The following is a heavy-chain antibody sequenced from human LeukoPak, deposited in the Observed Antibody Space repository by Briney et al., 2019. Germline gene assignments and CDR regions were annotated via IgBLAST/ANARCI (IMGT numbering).Heavy chain of an antibody. CDR1: GGSISNTFYY. CDR2: INYSGST. CDR3: ARRRFVRGPDVVNPFDY. V-gene: IGHV4-39*01. Sequence: PSETLSLTCNVSGGSISNTFYYWGWIRQPPGKGLEWIGSINYSGSTYYNPSLKSRVTISVDTSKNQFSLKLSSVTAADTAVYYCARRRFVRGPDVVNPFDYWGQGTLVTVSS. D-gene: IGHD2-8*01. J-gene: IGHJ4*02.